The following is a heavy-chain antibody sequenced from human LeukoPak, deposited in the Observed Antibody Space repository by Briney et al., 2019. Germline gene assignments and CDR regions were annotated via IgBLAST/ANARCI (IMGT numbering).Heavy chain of an antibody. CDR1: GFTFSSYA. Sequence: PGGSLRLSCAASGFTFSSYAMSWVRQAPGKGLQWVSSISGPGGNTYYADSVKGRFTISRDNSKNTLYLQMTSLRAEETALYYCAKSARGYSYGDFAYWGQGTLVTVSS. D-gene: IGHD5-18*01. CDR3: AKSARGYSYGDFAY. CDR2: ISGPGGNT. V-gene: IGHV3-23*01. J-gene: IGHJ4*02.